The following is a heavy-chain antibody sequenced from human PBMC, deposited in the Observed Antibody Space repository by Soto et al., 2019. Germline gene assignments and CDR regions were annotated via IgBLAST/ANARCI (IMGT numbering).Heavy chain of an antibody. J-gene: IGHJ4*02. D-gene: IGHD6-19*01. CDR2: ISGSGGST. V-gene: IGHV3-23*01. Sequence: EVQLLESGGGLVQPGGSLRLSCAASGFTFSSYAMSWVRQAPGKGLEWVSAISGSGGSTYYADYVKGRFTISRDNSKTKLYLQMNSMGAEDTAVYSCAKDSPWLVGLTFDYCGQGTLVTVSS. CDR3: AKDSPWLVGLTFDY. CDR1: GFTFSSYA.